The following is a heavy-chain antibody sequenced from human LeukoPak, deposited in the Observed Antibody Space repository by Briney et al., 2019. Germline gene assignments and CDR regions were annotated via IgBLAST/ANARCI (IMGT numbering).Heavy chain of an antibody. D-gene: IGHD4-17*01. J-gene: IGHJ4*02. CDR2: MNPNSGNT. Sequence: GASVKVSCKASGYTFTSYDINWVRQATGQGLEWMGWMNPNSGNTGYAQKFQGRVTMTRNTSISTAYMELSSLRSEDTAVYYCASMTTVTPGFGYWGQGTLVTVSS. CDR1: GYTFTSYD. CDR3: ASMTTVTPGFGY. V-gene: IGHV1-8*01.